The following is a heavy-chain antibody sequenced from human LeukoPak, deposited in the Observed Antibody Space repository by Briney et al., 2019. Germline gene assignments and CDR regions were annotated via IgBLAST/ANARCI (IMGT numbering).Heavy chain of an antibody. CDR3: ARRSSSYYGAFDI. CDR1: GGSISSYY. Sequence: PSETLSLTCTVSGGSISSYYWSWIRQPPGKGLEWIGYSYYSGSTNYNPSLKSRVTTSVDTSKNQFSLKLSSVTAADTAAYYCARRSSSYYGAFDIWGQGTMVTVSS. D-gene: IGHD6-13*01. J-gene: IGHJ3*02. V-gene: IGHV4-59*08. CDR2: SYYSGST.